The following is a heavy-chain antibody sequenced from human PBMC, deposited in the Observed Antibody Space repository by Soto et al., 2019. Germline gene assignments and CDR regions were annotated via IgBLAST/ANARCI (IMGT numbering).Heavy chain of an antibody. Sequence: QLQLQEAGSGLVKPSQTLSLTCAVSGDSISSGGNSWNWIRQPPGKGLEWVGYIFHSGTTYYNPSLKGRVTISLDRSKNQFSLKLTSVTAADTAVYYCARDKWRAGAGGFYGMDVWGQGTTVTVSS. V-gene: IGHV4-30-2*01. CDR1: GDSISSGGNS. D-gene: IGHD6-13*01. CDR3: ARDKWRAGAGGFYGMDV. CDR2: IFHSGTT. J-gene: IGHJ6*02.